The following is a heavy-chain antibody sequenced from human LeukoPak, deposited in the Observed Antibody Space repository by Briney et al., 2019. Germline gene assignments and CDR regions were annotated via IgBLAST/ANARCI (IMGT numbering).Heavy chain of an antibody. CDR1: GGTFSTNT. CDR3: ARGKGFVGHFDS. CDR2: FIPVLRTA. D-gene: IGHD2-15*01. Sequence: SVKVSCKASGGTFSTNTISWVRQAPGKGPEWMGRFIPVLRTAEYTERFQGRVTITADKSTNTAYMELTSLKSEDTAAYYCARGKGFVGHFDSWGQGTLVTVSS. V-gene: IGHV1-69*08. J-gene: IGHJ4*02.